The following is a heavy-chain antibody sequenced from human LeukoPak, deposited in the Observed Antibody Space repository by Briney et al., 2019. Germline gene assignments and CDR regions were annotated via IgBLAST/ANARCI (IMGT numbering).Heavy chain of an antibody. CDR2: INWNGGST. CDR3: TRDLGGGYFDD. Sequence: GGSLRLSCAASGFTFDDYGMSWVRQAPGKGLEWVSGINWNGGSTGYADSVKGRFTISRDNAKDSLYLQMNSLRADDTAVYYCTRDLGGGYFDDWGQGILVTVSS. CDR1: GFTFDDYG. V-gene: IGHV3-20*04. D-gene: IGHD3-16*01. J-gene: IGHJ4*02.